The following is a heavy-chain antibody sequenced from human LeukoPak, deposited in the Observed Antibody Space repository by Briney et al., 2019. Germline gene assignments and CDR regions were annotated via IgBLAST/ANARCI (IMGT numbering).Heavy chain of an antibody. CDR1: GFTFTNYA. D-gene: IGHD2-21*01. CDR2: ISASDDST. Sequence: GSLRLSCAASGFTFTNYAISWVRQAPGKGLEWVSHISASDDSTYYADSAKGRFTISRDNSKNTVYLQMNSVRAADTAKYYCAKGHINTGAYLYMDVWGKGTTVTVSS. J-gene: IGHJ6*03. V-gene: IGHV3-23*01. CDR3: AKGHINTGAYLYMDV.